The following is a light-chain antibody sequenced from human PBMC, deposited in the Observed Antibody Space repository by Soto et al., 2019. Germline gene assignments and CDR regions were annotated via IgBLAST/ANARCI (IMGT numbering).Light chain of an antibody. CDR1: SSDIGDDNY. V-gene: IGLV2-8*01. J-gene: IGLJ2*01. CDR3: SSYSGTNTLI. Sequence: QSALTQPPSASGSPGESVTISCTGTSSDIGDDNYVSWYQQHPGRAPKLMIYQVTERPSGVPDRFSGSKSGNTASLNVSGLQADDEADYYCSSYSGTNTLIFGGGTKLTVL. CDR2: QVT.